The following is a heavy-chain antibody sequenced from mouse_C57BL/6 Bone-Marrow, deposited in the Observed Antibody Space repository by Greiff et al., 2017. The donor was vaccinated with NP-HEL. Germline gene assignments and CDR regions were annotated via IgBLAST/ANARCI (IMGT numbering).Heavy chain of an antibody. CDR1: GYTFTDYN. J-gene: IGHJ2*01. V-gene: IGHV1-22*01. CDR2: INPNNGGT. CDR3: AREDHYYGSSYAYFDY. Sequence: EVQLQQSGPELVKPGASVKMSCKASGYTFTDYNMHWVKQSHGKSLEWIGYINPNNGGTSYNQKFKGKATLTVNKSSSTAYMELRSLTSEDSAVYYCAREDHYYGSSYAYFDYWGQGTTLTVSS. D-gene: IGHD1-1*01.